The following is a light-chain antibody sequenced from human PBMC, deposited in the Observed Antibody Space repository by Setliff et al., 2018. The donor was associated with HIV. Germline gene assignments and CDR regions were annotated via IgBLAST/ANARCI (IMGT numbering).Light chain of an antibody. J-gene: IGLJ1*01. CDR2: DVI. V-gene: IGLV2-11*01. CDR1: TSDVGDYNF. CDR3: CSYAGSHTFV. Sequence: QSALTQPRSVSGSPGQSVTISCTGTTSDVGDYNFVSWYQHHPGKAPKLMIYDVIKRPSGVPDRFSGSKSGNTASLTISGLQAEDEADYYCCSYAGSHTFVFGTGTKVTVL.